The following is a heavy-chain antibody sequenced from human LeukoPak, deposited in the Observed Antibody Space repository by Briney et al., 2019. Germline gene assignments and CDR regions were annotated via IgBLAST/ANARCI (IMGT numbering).Heavy chain of an antibody. CDR2: ISGSGGST. V-gene: IGHV3-23*01. CDR3: ARDPGSLGWLQSSFFDY. CDR1: GFTFSSYA. J-gene: IGHJ4*02. D-gene: IGHD5-24*01. Sequence: GGSLRLSCAASGFTFSSYAMSWVRQAPGKGLEWVSAISGSGGSTYYADSVKGRFTISRDNAKNSLYLQMNSLRAEDTAVYYCARDPGSLGWLQSSFFDYWGQGTLVTVST.